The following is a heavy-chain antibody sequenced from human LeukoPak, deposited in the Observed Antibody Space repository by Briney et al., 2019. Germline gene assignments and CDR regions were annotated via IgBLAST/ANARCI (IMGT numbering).Heavy chain of an antibody. V-gene: IGHV3-30-3*01. CDR1: GFTFSSYA. D-gene: IGHD2-2*01. CDR2: ISYDGSNK. Sequence: GSSLRLSCAASGFTFSSYAMHWVRQAPGKGLEWVAVISYDGSNKYYADSVKGRFTISRDNSKNTLYLQMNSLRAEDTAVYYCARWGPCSSTSCYGFDYWGQGTLVTVSS. J-gene: IGHJ4*02. CDR3: ARWGPCSSTSCYGFDY.